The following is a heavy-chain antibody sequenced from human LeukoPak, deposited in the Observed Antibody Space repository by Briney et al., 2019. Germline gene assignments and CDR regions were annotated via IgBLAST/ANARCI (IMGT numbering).Heavy chain of an antibody. J-gene: IGHJ4*02. CDR2: IIPIFGTA. CDR1: GGTFSSYA. Sequence: SVKVSCKASGGTFSSYAISWVRQAPGQGLEWMGGIIPIFGTANYAQKFQGRVTITAGESTSTAYMELSSLRSEDTAVYYCARVAGDSSGWYRYFDYWAREPWSPSPQ. V-gene: IGHV1-69*01. D-gene: IGHD6-19*01. CDR3: ARVAGDSSGWYRYFDY.